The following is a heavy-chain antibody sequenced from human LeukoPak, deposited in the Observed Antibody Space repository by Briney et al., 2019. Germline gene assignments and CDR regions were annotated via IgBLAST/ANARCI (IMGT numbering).Heavy chain of an antibody. J-gene: IGHJ5*02. Sequence: PSETLSLTCAVFGGSFSGYYWSWIRQPPGKGLEWIGEINHSGSTNYNPSLKSRVTISVDTSKNHFSLKLSSVTAADTAVYYCARQVIVAAGKGFFDPWGQGTLVTVSS. CDR3: ARQVIVAAGKGFFDP. CDR1: GGSFSGYY. D-gene: IGHD1-26*01. V-gene: IGHV4-34*01. CDR2: INHSGST.